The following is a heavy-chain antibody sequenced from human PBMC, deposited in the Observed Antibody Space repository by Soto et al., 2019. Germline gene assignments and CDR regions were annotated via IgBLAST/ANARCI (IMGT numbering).Heavy chain of an antibody. Sequence: PWQTLSLTCAISGDSVSSNSAALNLIRQSPSRGLEWLGRTYYRSKWYNDYAVSVKSRITINPDTSKNQFSLQLNSVTPEDTAVYYCARDNDFWSGYHYYYYYGMDVWGQGTTGIVSS. D-gene: IGHD3-3*01. CDR2: TYYRSKWYN. V-gene: IGHV6-1*01. CDR3: ARDNDFWSGYHYYYYYGMDV. CDR1: GDSVSSNSAA. J-gene: IGHJ6*02.